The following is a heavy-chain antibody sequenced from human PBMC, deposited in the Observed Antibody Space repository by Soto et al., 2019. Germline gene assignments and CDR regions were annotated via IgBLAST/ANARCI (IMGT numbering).Heavy chain of an antibody. CDR2: IYSGGST. Sequence: PGGSLRLSCAASGFTVSSNYMSWVRQAPGKGLEWVSVIYSGGSTYYADSVKGRFTISRDNSKNTLYLQMNSLRAEDTAVYYCARDNYGDYSDPFDYWGQGTLVTVSS. V-gene: IGHV3-66*01. CDR1: GFTVSSNY. D-gene: IGHD4-17*01. J-gene: IGHJ4*02. CDR3: ARDNYGDYSDPFDY.